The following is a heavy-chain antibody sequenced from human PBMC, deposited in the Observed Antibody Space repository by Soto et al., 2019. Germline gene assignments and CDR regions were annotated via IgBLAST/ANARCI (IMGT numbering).Heavy chain of an antibody. CDR2: ISAYNGNT. CDR1: GYTFTSYG. J-gene: IGHJ5*02. CDR3: ARERAGWYSPYWFDP. Sequence: ASVKVSCKASGYTFTSYGISWVRQAPGQGLEWMGWISAYNGNTNYAQKLQGRVTMTTDTSTSTAYMELRSLRSDDTAVYYCARERAGWYSPYWFDPWGQGTLVTVST. D-gene: IGHD6-19*01. V-gene: IGHV1-18*01.